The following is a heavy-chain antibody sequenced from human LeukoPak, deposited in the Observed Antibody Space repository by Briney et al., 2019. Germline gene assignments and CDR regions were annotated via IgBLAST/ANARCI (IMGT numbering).Heavy chain of an antibody. D-gene: IGHD6-13*01. CDR2: IKQDGSEK. V-gene: IGHV3-7*01. CDR1: GFTFSIHW. CDR3: ARDSRYGSPRAGY. J-gene: IGHJ4*02. Sequence: PGGSLRLSCAASGFTFSIHWMSWVRQAPGKGLEWVANIKQDGSEKNYVDSVKGRFTISRDNAKNSLFLQMNSLRAEDTAVYYCARDSRYGSPRAGYWGQGTLVTVSS.